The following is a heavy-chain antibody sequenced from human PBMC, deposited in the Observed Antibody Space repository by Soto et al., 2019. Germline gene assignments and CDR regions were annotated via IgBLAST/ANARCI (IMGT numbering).Heavy chain of an antibody. Sequence: GASVKVSCKASGYTFTSYGISWVRQAPGQGLEWMGWISAYNGNTNYAQKLQGRVTMTTDTSTSTAYMELRSLRSDDTAVYYCARDTEYSSSWYPFGHIVYYGMDVWGQGPTVTVCS. CDR2: ISAYNGNT. D-gene: IGHD6-13*01. CDR3: ARDTEYSSSWYPFGHIVYYGMDV. J-gene: IGHJ6*02. CDR1: GYTFTSYG. V-gene: IGHV1-18*01.